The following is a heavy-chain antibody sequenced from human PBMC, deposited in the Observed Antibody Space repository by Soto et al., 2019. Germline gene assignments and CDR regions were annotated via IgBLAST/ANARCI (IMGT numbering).Heavy chain of an antibody. CDR3: AKTTSLGGGSGWYVFDY. CDR2: ISGSGGST. V-gene: IGHV3-23*01. CDR1: GFTFSSYA. J-gene: IGHJ4*02. D-gene: IGHD6-19*01. Sequence: EVQLLESGGGLVQPGGSLRLSCAASGFTFSSYAMSWVRQAPGKGLEWVSAISGSGGSTYYADSVKGRFTISRDNSKNTLYLQMNSLRAEDTAVYYCAKTTSLGGGSGWYVFDYWGQGTLVTVSS.